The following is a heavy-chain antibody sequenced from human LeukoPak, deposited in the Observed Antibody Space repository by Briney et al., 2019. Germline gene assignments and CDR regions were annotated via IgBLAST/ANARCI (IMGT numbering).Heavy chain of an antibody. D-gene: IGHD6-19*01. Sequence: GGSLRLSCAASGFTFSSYAMHWVRQAPGKGLEWVAVISYDGSNKYYADSVKGRFTISRDNSKNTLYLQMNSLRAEDTAVYYCAKVQGWSVAGKGDYYYYGMDVWGQGTTVTVSS. J-gene: IGHJ6*02. CDR1: GFTFSSYA. CDR2: ISYDGSNK. V-gene: IGHV3-30-3*01. CDR3: AKVQGWSVAGKGDYYYYGMDV.